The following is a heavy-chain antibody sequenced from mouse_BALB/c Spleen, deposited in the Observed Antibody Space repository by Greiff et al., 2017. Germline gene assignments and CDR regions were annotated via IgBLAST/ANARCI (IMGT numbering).Heavy chain of an antibody. D-gene: IGHD1-1*01. Sequence: VQLQQSGAELVRPGALVKLSCKASGFNIKDYYMHWVKQRPEQGLEWIGWIDPENGNTIYDPKFQGKASITADTSSNTAYLQLSSLTSEDTAVYYCASITTVDDWGQGTTLTVSS. V-gene: IGHV14-1*02. CDR1: GFNIKDYY. CDR3: ASITTVDD. CDR2: IDPENGNT. J-gene: IGHJ2*01.